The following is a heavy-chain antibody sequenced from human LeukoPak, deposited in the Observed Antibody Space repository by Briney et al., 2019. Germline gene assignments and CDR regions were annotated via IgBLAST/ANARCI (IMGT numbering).Heavy chain of an antibody. D-gene: IGHD2-2*01. CDR3: AGSYPSSTSCYDY. CDR1: GGSFGGYY. CDR2: INHSGST. V-gene: IGHV4-34*01. J-gene: IGHJ4*02. Sequence: SETLSLTCAVYGGSFGGYYWSWIRQPPGKGLEWIGEINHSGSTNYNPSLKSRVTISVGTSKNQFSLKLSSVTAADTAVYYCAGSYPSSTSCYDYWGQGTLVTVSS.